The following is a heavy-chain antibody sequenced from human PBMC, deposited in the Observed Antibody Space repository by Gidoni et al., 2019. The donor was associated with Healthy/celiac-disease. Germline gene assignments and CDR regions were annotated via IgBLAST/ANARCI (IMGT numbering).Heavy chain of an antibody. Sequence: QLQLPESGPGLVKPSETLSLTSTVSAGSTTSRSYCWGWIRPPPAKGLEWLGSIHYSGSTYYNPSLKSRVTISVDTSKNQFALKLSYVTAADTAVYYCASHGGRLLWFGESEYYFDYWGQGTLVTVSS. CDR1: AGSTTSRSYC. J-gene: IGHJ4*02. CDR2: IHYSGST. CDR3: ASHGGRLLWFGESEYYFDY. D-gene: IGHD3-10*01. V-gene: IGHV4-39*01.